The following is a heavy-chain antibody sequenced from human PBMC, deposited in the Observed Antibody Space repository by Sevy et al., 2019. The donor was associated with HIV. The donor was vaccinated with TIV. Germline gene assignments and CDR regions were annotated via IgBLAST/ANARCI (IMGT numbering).Heavy chain of an antibody. D-gene: IGHD1-26*01. CDR2: ITAHNGDT. V-gene: IGHV1-18*01. CDR3: AGGRAPNSGHYQFDY. Sequence: ASVKVSCKVSGYRFINYDIIWVRQAPGQGLDWVGRITAHNGDTNYARKLQDRVTMTTDTSTRTVYMKLRSLTSDDTAVYYCAGGRAPNSGHYQFDYWAQGTRVTVSS. CDR1: GYRFINYD. J-gene: IGHJ4*02.